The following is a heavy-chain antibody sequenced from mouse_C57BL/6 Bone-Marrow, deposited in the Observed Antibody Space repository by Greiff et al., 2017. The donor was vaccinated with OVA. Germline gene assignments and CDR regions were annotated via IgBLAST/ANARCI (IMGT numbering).Heavy chain of an antibody. CDR2: IRNKANGYTT. CDR1: GFTFTDYY. J-gene: IGHJ4*01. CDR3: ARLRTGFYAMDD. Sequence: EVKVIESGGGLVQPGGSLSLSCAASGFTFTDYYMSWVRQPPGKALEWLGFIRNKANGYTTEYSASVKGRFTISRDNSQSILYLQMNALRAEDSATYYCARLRTGFYAMDDWGQGTSVTVSS. V-gene: IGHV7-3*01. D-gene: IGHD4-1*01.